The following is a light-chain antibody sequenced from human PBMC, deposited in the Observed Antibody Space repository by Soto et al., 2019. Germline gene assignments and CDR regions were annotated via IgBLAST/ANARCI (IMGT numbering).Light chain of an antibody. J-gene: IGLJ3*02. Sequence: QSALTQPASVSGSTGQSITISCTGTSSDVGSYNLVSWYQQQPGKAPKLMIYEGSKRPSGVSNRFSGSKSGNTASLTISGLQAEDASDYYCCSYAGSSSWVFGGGTKLTVL. CDR3: CSYAGSSSWV. CDR2: EGS. V-gene: IGLV2-23*01. CDR1: SSDVGSYNL.